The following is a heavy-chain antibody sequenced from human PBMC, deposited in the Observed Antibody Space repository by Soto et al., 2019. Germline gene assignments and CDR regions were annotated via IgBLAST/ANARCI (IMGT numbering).Heavy chain of an antibody. D-gene: IGHD1-26*01. CDR3: AGFSRGTYLFGL. CDR1: DGSISSYY. CDR2: IYGTGTT. J-gene: IGHJ4*02. V-gene: IGHV4-59*01. Sequence: SETLSLTCTVSDGSISSYYWSWIRQPPGKGLEWIGYIYGTGTTNYAPSLKNRVTMSLHTSRNQFSLTLSSVTAADTAMYYCAGFSRGTYLFGLWGPGTLVTVSS.